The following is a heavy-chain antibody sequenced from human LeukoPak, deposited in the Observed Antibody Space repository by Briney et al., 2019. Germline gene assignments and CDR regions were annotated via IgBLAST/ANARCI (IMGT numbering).Heavy chain of an antibody. CDR1: GYTFTGYY. V-gene: IGHV1-2*02. CDR2: INPNSGGT. D-gene: IGHD1-26*01. CDR3: AREGVGATTSAFDI. J-gene: IGHJ3*02. Sequence: GASVKVTCKASGYTFTGYYMHWVRQAPGQGLEWMGWINPNSGGTNYAQKCQGRVTMTRDTSISTAYMELSRLRSDDTAVYYCAREGVGATTSAFDIWGQGTMVTVSS.